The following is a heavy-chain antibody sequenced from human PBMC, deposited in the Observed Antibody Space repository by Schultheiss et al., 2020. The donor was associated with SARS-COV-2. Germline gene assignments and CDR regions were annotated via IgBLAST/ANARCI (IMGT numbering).Heavy chain of an antibody. V-gene: IGHV4-34*01. D-gene: IGHD6-13*01. J-gene: IGHJ4*02. Sequence: SETLSLTCTVYGGSFSGYYWSWIRQPPGKGLEWIGEINHSGSTKYNSSLKSRVTISVDTSKNQFSLKLNSVTAADTAVYYCARETGYSSSCYGYWGQGTLVTVSS. CDR1: GGSFSGYY. CDR2: INHSGST. CDR3: ARETGYSSSCYGY.